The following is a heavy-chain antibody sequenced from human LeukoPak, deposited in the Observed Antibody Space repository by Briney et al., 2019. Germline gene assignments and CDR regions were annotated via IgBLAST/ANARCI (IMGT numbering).Heavy chain of an antibody. CDR2: INPSGGST. Sequence: ASVKVSCKASGYTFASYYMHWVRQAPGQGLEWMGIINPSGGSTSYAQKFQGRVTMTEDTSTDTAYMELSSLRSEDTAVYYCATAGSSAFPYDAFDIWGQGTMVTVSS. D-gene: IGHD2-15*01. J-gene: IGHJ3*02. CDR1: GYTFASYY. CDR3: ATAGSSAFPYDAFDI. V-gene: IGHV1-46*01.